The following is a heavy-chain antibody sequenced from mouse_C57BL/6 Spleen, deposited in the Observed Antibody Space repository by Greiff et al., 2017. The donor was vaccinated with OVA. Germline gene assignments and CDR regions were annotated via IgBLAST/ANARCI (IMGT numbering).Heavy chain of an antibody. CDR1: GYTFTSYW. CDR2: INPSNGGT. D-gene: IGHD1-1*01. CDR3: ARKGLYYGGHFDY. V-gene: IGHV1-53*01. Sequence: QVQLQQPGTELVKPGASVKLSCKASGYTFTSYWMHWVKQRPGQGLEWIGNINPSNGGTNYNEKFKSKATLTVDKSSSTAYMQLSSLTSEDSAVSGCARKGLYYGGHFDYWGQGTTLTVSS. J-gene: IGHJ2*01.